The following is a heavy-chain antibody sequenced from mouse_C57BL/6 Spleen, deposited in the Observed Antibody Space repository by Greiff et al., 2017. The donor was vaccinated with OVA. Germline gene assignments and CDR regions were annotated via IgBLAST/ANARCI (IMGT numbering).Heavy chain of an antibody. CDR3: TSGLSGVFFAY. CDR1: GYTFTDYE. D-gene: IGHD3-1*01. J-gene: IGHJ3*01. V-gene: IGHV1-15*01. Sequence: VKLVESGAELVRPGASVTLSCKASGYTFTDYEMHWVKQTPVHGLEWIGAIDPETGGTAYNQKFKGKAILTADKSSSTAYMELRSLTSEDSAVYYCTSGLSGVFFAYWGQGTLVTVSA. CDR2: IDPETGGT.